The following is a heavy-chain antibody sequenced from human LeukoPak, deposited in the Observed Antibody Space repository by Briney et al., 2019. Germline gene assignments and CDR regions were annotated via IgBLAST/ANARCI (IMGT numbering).Heavy chain of an antibody. V-gene: IGHV3-30*04. CDR1: GFTFSSYA. J-gene: IGHJ3*02. CDR3: ARDGVYYYESSGLFDI. D-gene: IGHD3-22*01. CDR2: ISYDGSNK. Sequence: PGGSLRLSCAASGFTFSSYAMHWVRQAPGKGLEWVAVISYDGSNKYYADSVKGRFTISRDNSKNTLYLQMNSLRAEDTAVYYCARDGVYYYESSGLFDIWGQGTMVTVSS.